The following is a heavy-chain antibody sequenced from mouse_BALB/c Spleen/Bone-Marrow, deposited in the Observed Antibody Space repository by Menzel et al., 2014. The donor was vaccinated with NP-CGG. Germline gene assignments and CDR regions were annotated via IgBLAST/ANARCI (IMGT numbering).Heavy chain of an antibody. J-gene: IGHJ4*01. CDR1: RFTFSDFY. D-gene: IGHD2-3*01. CDR3: ARDPRWLLAMDN. V-gene: IGHV7-1*02. Sequence: EVKVEESGGGLVQPGGSLRLSCATSRFTFSDFYMEWVRQPPGKRLEWIAASRNKANDYTTEYSASVRGRFIVSRDTSQSILYLQMNALRVEDTAIYYCARDPRWLLAMDNWGQGTSVTVSS. CDR2: SRNKANDYTT.